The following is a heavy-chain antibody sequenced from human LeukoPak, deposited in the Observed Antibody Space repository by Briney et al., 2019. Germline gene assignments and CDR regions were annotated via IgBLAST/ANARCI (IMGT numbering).Heavy chain of an antibody. CDR3: ARAATTGTVDY. Sequence: QPGRSLRLSCAASGFTFSNYWMSWVRQAPGKGLEWVANINQGGRESYYVDSVEGRFTISRDNAKNSLYLQMDSLRAEDTAAFYCARAATTGTVDYWGQGTLVTVSS. V-gene: IGHV3-7*01. D-gene: IGHD1-1*01. J-gene: IGHJ4*02. CDR1: GFTFSNYW. CDR2: INQGGRES.